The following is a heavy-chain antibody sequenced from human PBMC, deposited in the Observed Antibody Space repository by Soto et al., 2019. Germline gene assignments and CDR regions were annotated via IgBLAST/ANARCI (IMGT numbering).Heavy chain of an antibody. CDR2: INPNTGYT. D-gene: IGHD3-16*02. J-gene: IGHJ4*02. Sequence: QVQLVQSGAEMKKPGASVKVSCKASGYTFTSYDINWVRQAAGQGLEWMGWINPNTGYTDYAQRFQDRVTMTGNTSIPTSYMELIGLRSEDTAVYYDVRGRVMITFGVVIVIDYWGQGSPVTVSS. CDR1: GYTFTSYD. V-gene: IGHV1-8*01. CDR3: VRGRVMITFGVVIVIDY.